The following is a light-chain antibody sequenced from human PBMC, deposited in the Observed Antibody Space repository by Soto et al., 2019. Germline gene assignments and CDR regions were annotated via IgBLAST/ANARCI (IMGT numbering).Light chain of an antibody. V-gene: IGKV1-5*03. CDR3: QQYNSYSQIT. CDR1: QSISSW. Sequence: DIQMTQSPSTLSASVGDRVTITCRASQSISSWLAWYQQKPGKAPKLLIYKASSLESGVPSRFSGSGSGTEVTLTIISLQPDEFATYYCQQYNSYSQITFGQGTRLEIK. CDR2: KAS. J-gene: IGKJ5*01.